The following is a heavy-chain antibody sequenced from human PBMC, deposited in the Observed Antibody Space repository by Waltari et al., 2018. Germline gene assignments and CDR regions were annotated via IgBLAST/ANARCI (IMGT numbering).Heavy chain of an antibody. CDR3: ARGRNDYVWGSYRYTASFDY. V-gene: IGHV4-34*01. CDR1: GGSFSGYY. D-gene: IGHD3-16*02. CDR2: INHSGST. J-gene: IGHJ4*02. Sequence: QVQLQQWGAGLLKPSETLSLTCAVYGGSFSGYYWSWIRQPPGKGLEWIGEINHSGSTNYNPSLKSRVTISGDTSKNQFSLKRSSVTAADTAVYYCARGRNDYVWGSYRYTASFDYWGQGTLVTVSS.